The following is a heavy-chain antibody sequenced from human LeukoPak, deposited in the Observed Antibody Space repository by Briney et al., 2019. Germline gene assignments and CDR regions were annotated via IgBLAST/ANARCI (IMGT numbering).Heavy chain of an antibody. CDR1: GFTFSSYG. D-gene: IGHD2-2*01. Sequence: GGSLRLSCAASGFTFSSYGMHWVRQAPGKGLEWVAFIRYDGSNKYYADSVKGRFTISRDNSKNTLYLQMNSLRAEDTAVYYCAKDRIVVVPAATFDYYYCYMDVWGKGTTVTVSS. CDR2: IRYDGSNK. CDR3: AKDRIVVVPAATFDYYYCYMDV. J-gene: IGHJ6*03. V-gene: IGHV3-30*02.